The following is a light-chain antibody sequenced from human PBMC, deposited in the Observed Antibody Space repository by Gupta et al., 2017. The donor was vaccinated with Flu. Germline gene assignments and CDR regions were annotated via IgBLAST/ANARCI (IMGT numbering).Light chain of an antibody. CDR3: LQYYRWPRT. CDR1: QSIAAN. J-gene: IGKJ1*01. Sequence: GERVTRSGRAGQSIAANLAWYQQKPGQAPRLLISGASTRATGIPARFSASGFGTEFTLTVTSLQSEDFAVYYCLQYYRWPRTFGPGTKVEI. CDR2: GAS. V-gene: IGKV3-15*01.